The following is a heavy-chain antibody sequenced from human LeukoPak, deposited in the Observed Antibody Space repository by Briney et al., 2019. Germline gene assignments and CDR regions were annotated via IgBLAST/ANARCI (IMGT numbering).Heavy chain of an antibody. V-gene: IGHV4-61*09. D-gene: IGHD3-10*01. Sequence: SETLSLTCTVSGYSISSGYHWGWIRQPAGKGLEWIGHIYTSGSMNYNPSLKSRVTISVDTSKHQFSLKLTSVTAADTAVYYCTKGRGIWGQGTLVTVSS. J-gene: IGHJ4*02. CDR3: TKGRGI. CDR1: GYSISSGYH. CDR2: IYTSGSM.